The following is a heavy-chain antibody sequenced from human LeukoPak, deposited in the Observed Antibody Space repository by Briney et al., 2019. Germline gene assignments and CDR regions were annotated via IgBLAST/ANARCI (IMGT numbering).Heavy chain of an antibody. J-gene: IGHJ6*03. Sequence: SVKVSCKASGGTFSSYAISWVRQAPGQGLEWMGGIIPILGTANYAQKFQGRVTITADESTSTAYMELSSLRSEDTAVYYCARKGCTNGVCYSRYYYYYYMDVWGKGTTVTVSS. CDR2: IIPILGTA. CDR3: ARKGCTNGVCYSRYYYYYYMDV. V-gene: IGHV1-69*13. CDR1: GGTFSSYA. D-gene: IGHD2-8*01.